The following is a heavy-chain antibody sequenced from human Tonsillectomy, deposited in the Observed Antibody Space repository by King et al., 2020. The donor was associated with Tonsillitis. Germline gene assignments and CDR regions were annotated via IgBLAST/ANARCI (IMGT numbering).Heavy chain of an antibody. CDR3: ARSRDGYNWPAVRPFDY. CDR1: GGTFSSYA. D-gene: IGHD5-24*01. Sequence: QLVQSGAEVKKPGSSVQVSCKSSGGTFSSYAINWVRQAPGQGLEWLGRIIPFLGIAPYAQKFQGRVTITADKSTSTAYMELNSLRSEDTAVYYCARSRDGYNWPAVRPFDYWGQGTLVTVSS. V-gene: IGHV1-69*09. J-gene: IGHJ4*02. CDR2: IIPFLGIA.